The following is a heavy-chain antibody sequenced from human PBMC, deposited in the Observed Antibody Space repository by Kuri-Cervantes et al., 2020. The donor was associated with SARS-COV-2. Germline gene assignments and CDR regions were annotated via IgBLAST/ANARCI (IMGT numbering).Heavy chain of an antibody. CDR2: IIPIFGTA. V-gene: IGHV1-69*13. CDR1: GNTFTSFG. Sequence: SVKVSCKASGNTFTSFGISWVRQAPGQGLEWMGRIIPIFGTANYAQKFQGRVTITADESTSTAYMELSSLRSEDTAVYYCASPAGTHPQYAFDIWGQGTMVTVSS. CDR3: ASPAGTHPQYAFDI. D-gene: IGHD1-14*01. J-gene: IGHJ3*02.